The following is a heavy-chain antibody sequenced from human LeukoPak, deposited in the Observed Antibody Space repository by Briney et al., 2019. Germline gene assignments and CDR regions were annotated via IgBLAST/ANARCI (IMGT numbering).Heavy chain of an antibody. V-gene: IGHV5-51*01. CDR3: VRLNRANGICCYMDV. D-gene: IGHD2-8*01. J-gene: IGHJ6*03. CDR1: GYSFTSYW. CDR2: IYPGDSDT. Sequence: GESLKISCKGSGYSFTSYWIGWVRQTPGKSLEWMGIIYPGDSDTRYSPSFQGQVTISADKSISTAYLLWSSLKASDTAMYYCVRLNRANGICCYMDVWGKGTTVTVSS.